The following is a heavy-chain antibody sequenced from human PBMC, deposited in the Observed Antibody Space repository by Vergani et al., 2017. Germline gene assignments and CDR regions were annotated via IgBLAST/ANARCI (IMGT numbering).Heavy chain of an antibody. J-gene: IGHJ4*02. Sequence: QVQLQESVPGLVKPSQTLSLTCTVSGGSLRSGCYYWSSIRQPAGKGLEWIGRIYTSGSTNYNPSLKSRVTMSVDTSKNQFSMKLSSVTAADTAVYYCARGTARSNSRIGARPISAIDYWCQGTLVTIFS. D-gene: IGHD6-6*01. V-gene: IGHV4-61*02. CDR3: ARGTARSNSRIGARPISAIDY. CDR1: GGSLRSGCYY. CDR2: IYTSGST.